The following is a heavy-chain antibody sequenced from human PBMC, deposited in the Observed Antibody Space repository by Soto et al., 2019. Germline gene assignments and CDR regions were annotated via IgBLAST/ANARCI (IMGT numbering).Heavy chain of an antibody. D-gene: IGHD2-15*01. CDR2: ISGSGGST. V-gene: IGHV3-23*01. Sequence: GGSLRLSCAASGFTFSSYAMSWVRQAPGKGLEWVSAISGSGGSTYYADSVKGRFTISRDNSKNTLYLQMNSLRAEDTAVYYCAKDLLGYCSGGSCYWGQGTLVTVSS. CDR3: AKDLLGYCSGGSCY. J-gene: IGHJ4*02. CDR1: GFTFSSYA.